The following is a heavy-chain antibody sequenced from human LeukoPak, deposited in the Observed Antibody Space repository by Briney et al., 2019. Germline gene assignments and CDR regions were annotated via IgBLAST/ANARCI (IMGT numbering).Heavy chain of an antibody. J-gene: IGHJ6*03. D-gene: IGHD5-12*01. CDR3: ARDTWTLVATWDYYYYYMDV. V-gene: IGHV3-30*02. CDR1: GFTFSSYG. CDR2: IRYDGSNK. Sequence: GGSLRLSCAASGFTFSSYGMHWVRQAPGKGLEWVAFIRYDGSNKYYADSVKGRFTISRDNSKNTLYLQMNSLRAEDTAVYYCARDTWTLVATWDYYYYYMDVWGKGTTVTVSS.